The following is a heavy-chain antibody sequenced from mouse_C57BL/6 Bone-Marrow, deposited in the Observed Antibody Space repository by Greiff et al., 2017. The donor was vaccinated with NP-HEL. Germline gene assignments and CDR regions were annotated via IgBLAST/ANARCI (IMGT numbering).Heavy chain of an antibody. D-gene: IGHD1-1*01. Sequence: VQLQQSGPVLVKPGASVKMSCKASGYTFTDYYMNWVKQSHGKSLEWIGVINPYNGGTSYNQKFKGKATLTVDKSSSTAYMELNSLTSEDSAVSYCARESDYYGSSYYFDYWCQGTTLTVSS. V-gene: IGHV1-19*01. CDR3: ARESDYYGSSYYFDY. J-gene: IGHJ2*01. CDR1: GYTFTDYY. CDR2: INPYNGGT.